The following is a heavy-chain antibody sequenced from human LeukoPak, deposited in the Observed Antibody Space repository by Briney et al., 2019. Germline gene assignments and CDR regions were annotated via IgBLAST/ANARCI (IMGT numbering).Heavy chain of an antibody. V-gene: IGHV4-61*02. CDR2: IYTSGST. CDR3: ARDLGDYDL. CDR1: GGSISSGSYY. J-gene: IGHJ4*02. Sequence: SETLSLTCTVSGGSISSGSYYWSWIRQPAGKGLEWIGRIYTSGSTNYNPSLKSRVTISVDTSKNQFSLKLSSVTAADTAVYYCARDLGDYDLRGQGTLVTVSS. D-gene: IGHD5-12*01.